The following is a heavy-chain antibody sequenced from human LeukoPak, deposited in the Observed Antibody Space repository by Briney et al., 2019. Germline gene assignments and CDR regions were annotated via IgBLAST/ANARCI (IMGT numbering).Heavy chain of an antibody. V-gene: IGHV3-7*01. CDR2: IGLDGAQK. Sequence: PGGSLRLSCAASGFTFSSHSMGWVRQAPGKGLECVATIGLDGAQKDFVDSVKGRFTLSRDNAKNSLFLEMNRLRVEDTAVYYCARWIGLQSEFDCWGQGTLVTVSS. CDR3: ARWIGLQSEFDC. CDR1: GFTFSSHS. J-gene: IGHJ4*02. D-gene: IGHD5-24*01.